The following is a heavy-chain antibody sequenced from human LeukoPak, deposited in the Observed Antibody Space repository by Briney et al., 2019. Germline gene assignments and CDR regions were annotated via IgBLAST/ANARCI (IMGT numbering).Heavy chain of an antibody. V-gene: IGHV3-7*01. CDR2: IKEGGSEE. J-gene: IGHJ3*01. CDR1: GFTFNSYW. CDR3: ARDWLAGNPYHAFDL. D-gene: IGHD3-22*01. Sequence: GGSLRLSCAASGFTFNSYWMSWVRQAPGKGLECVANIKEGGSEEYYVDSVKGRFSISRDNAENSLYLQMNSLRAEDTAVYYCARDWLAGNPYHAFDLWGKGTMVTVSS.